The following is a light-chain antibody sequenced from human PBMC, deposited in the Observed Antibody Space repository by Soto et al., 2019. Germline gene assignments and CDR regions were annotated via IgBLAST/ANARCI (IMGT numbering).Light chain of an antibody. CDR2: EVS. CDR3: SSYAGSNNLGV. J-gene: IGLJ2*01. V-gene: IGLV2-8*01. CDR1: SIEVGGYDY. Sequence: QSVLTQPPSASGSPGQSVTISCTGTSIEVGGYDYVSWYQQHPGKAPKLMIYEVSKRPSGVPDRFSGSKSGNTASLTVSGLQAEDEAAYYCSSYAGSNNLGVFGGGTKLTVL.